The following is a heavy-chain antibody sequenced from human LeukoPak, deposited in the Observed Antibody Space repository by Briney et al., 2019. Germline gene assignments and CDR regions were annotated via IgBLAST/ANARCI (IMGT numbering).Heavy chain of an antibody. V-gene: IGHV3-21*01. CDR1: GFTFSSYS. CDR3: ARDPPGTGHYFDY. J-gene: IGHJ4*02. Sequence: PGGSLRLSCAASGFTFSSYSMNWVRQAPGKGLEWASSISSSSSYIYYADSVKGRFTISRDNAKNSLYLQMNSLRAEDTAVYYCARDPPGTGHYFDYWGQGTLVTVSS. CDR2: ISSSSSYI. D-gene: IGHD1-1*01.